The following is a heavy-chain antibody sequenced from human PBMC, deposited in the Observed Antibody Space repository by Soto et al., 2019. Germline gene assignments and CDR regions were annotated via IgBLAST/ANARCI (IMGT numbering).Heavy chain of an antibody. CDR1: GFKFSDCF. Sequence: QLVESGGALVKPGGSLRLSCAASGFKFSDCFMSWIRQAPGKGLEWIGHINGGSTQTQYVDSVSGRFTISRDNAKNLLFLQMDSLRPEDTAVYYCSRGTHYLEKRGHEGGQGTLVNVSS. V-gene: IGHV3-11*06. D-gene: IGHD1-7*01. CDR2: INGGSTQT. CDR3: SRGTHYLEKRGHE. J-gene: IGHJ4*02.